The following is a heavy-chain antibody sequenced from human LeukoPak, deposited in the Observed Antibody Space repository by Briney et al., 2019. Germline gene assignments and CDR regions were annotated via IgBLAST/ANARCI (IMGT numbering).Heavy chain of an antibody. Sequence: ASVKVSCKASGYTFTSYGISWVRQAPGQGLEWMGWISAYNGNTNYAQKLQGRVTMTTDTSTSTAYMELRSLRSDDTAVYYCARANRYYYDSSGPDFDYWGQGTLVTVSS. CDR1: GYTFTSYG. J-gene: IGHJ4*02. CDR3: ARANRYYYDSSGPDFDY. V-gene: IGHV1-18*01. CDR2: ISAYNGNT. D-gene: IGHD3-22*01.